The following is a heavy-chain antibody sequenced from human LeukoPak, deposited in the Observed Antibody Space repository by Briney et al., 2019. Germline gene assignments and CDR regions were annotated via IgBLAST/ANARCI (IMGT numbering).Heavy chain of an antibody. V-gene: IGHV1-18*01. Sequence: ASVKVSCKASGYTFTSYGISWVRQAPGQGLQWMGCNGNTNYAQKLQGRVTMTTDTSTSTAYMELRSLKSDDTAVYYCARGEIQLWLDWFDPWGQGTLVTVSS. J-gene: IGHJ5*02. CDR2: NGNT. D-gene: IGHD5-18*01. CDR1: GYTFTSYG. CDR3: ARGEIQLWLDWFDP.